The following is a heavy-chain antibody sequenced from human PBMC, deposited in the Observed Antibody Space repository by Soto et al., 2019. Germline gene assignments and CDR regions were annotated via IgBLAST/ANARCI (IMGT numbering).Heavy chain of an antibody. CDR3: ANARGAYWVLDDY. D-gene: IGHD3-16*01. Sequence: EVQLVESGGGLVQPGRSLRLSCAASGFTFDDYAMHWVRQAPGKGLEWVSGISWNSGNIDYADSVKGRLTISRDNVKNSLYLQMNSLRTEDTALYYCANARGAYWVLDDYWGQGALVTVSS. J-gene: IGHJ4*02. V-gene: IGHV3-9*01. CDR2: ISWNSGNI. CDR1: GFTFDDYA.